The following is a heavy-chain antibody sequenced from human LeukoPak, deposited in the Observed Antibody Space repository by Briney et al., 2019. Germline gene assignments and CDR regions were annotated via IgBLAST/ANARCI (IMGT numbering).Heavy chain of an antibody. CDR2: IYYSGST. J-gene: IGHJ3*01. CDR1: GGSISSGGYY. V-gene: IGHV4-31*03. Sequence: SETLSLTCTVSGGSISSGGYYWSWIRQHPGKGLEWIGYIYYSGSTYYNPSLKSRVTISVDTSKNQFSLKLSSVTAADTAVYYCARDLYLWFGQSYDAFDVWGQGTVVTVSS. CDR3: ARDLYLWFGQSYDAFDV. D-gene: IGHD3-10*01.